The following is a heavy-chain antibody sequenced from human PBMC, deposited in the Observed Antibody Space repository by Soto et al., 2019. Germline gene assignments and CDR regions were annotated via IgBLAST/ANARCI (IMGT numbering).Heavy chain of an antibody. CDR1: GFTFSSYA. V-gene: IGHV3-23*01. CDR3: AKSPYGYYGSGSYLFGPFDI. CDR2: ISGRGGST. D-gene: IGHD3-10*01. J-gene: IGHJ3*02. Sequence: GGSLRLSCAASGFTFSSYAMSWVRQAPGKGLEWVSAISGRGGSTYYADSVKGRFTISRDNSKNTLYLQMNSLRAEDTAVYYCAKSPYGYYGSGSYLFGPFDIWGQGTMVTVSS.